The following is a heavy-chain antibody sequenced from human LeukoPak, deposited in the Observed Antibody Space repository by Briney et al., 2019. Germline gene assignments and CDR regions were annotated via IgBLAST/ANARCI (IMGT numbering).Heavy chain of an antibody. CDR2: ISAYNGNT. CDR3: ARDAITMVRGVITQAYYYYYYGMDV. V-gene: IGHV1-18*01. Sequence: ASVKVSCKASGYTFTSYGISWVRQAPGQGLEWMGWISAYNGNTNYAQKLQGRVTMTTDTSTSTAYMELRSPRSDDTAVYYCARDAITMVRGVITQAYYYYYYGMDVWGQGTTVTVSS. J-gene: IGHJ6*02. D-gene: IGHD3-10*01. CDR1: GYTFTSYG.